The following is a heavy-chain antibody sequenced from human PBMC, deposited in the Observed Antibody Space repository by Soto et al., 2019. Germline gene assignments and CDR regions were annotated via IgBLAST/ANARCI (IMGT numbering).Heavy chain of an antibody. CDR2: IIPIFGTA. J-gene: IGHJ4*02. Sequence: WKSSGGSSSVDVGGWGTQVPVQGLEWMGGIIPIFGTANYAQKFQGRVTITADKSTSTAYMELSSLRSEDTAVYYCARGVDTAMVYFAYWGQGAPVTVSS. V-gene: IGHV1-69*06. CDR1: GGSSSVDV. CDR3: ARGVDTAMVYFAY. D-gene: IGHD5-18*01.